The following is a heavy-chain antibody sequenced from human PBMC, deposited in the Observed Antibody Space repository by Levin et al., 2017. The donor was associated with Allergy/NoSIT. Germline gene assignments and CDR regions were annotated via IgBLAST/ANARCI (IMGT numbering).Heavy chain of an antibody. CDR2: IYYSGST. J-gene: IGHJ3*02. Sequence: SETLSLTCTVSGGSISSSSYYWGWIRQPPGKGLEWIGSIYYSGSTYYNPSLKSRVTISVDTSKNQFSLKLSSVTAADTAVYYCARHKGLTGAFDIWGQGTMVTVSS. CDR3: ARHKGLTGAFDI. V-gene: IGHV4-39*01. CDR1: GGSISSSSYY. D-gene: IGHD4/OR15-4a*01.